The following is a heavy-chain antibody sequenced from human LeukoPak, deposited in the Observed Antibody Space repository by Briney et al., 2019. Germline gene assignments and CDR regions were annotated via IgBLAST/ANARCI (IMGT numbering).Heavy chain of an antibody. CDR1: GYTFTSYG. CDR3: ARDRPPHYYYYYMDV. V-gene: IGHV1-18*01. J-gene: IGHJ6*03. Sequence: ASVKVSCKASGYTFTSYGISWVRQAPGQGLEWMGWISAYNGNTNYAQKLRGRVTMTTDTSTSTAYMELRSLRSDDTAVYYCARDRPPHYYYYYMDVWGKGTTVTVSS. CDR2: ISAYNGNT.